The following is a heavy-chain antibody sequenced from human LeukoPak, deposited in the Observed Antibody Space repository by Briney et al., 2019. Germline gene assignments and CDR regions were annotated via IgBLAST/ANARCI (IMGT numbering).Heavy chain of an antibody. V-gene: IGHV3-7*01. D-gene: IGHD4-23*01. CDR2: IKGDGSVK. CDR1: GFTFSSYA. CDR3: ARDYGGSSPFDY. Sequence: PGGSLRLSCAASGFTFSSYAMSWVRQAPGKGLEWVANIKGDGSVKNYMDSVKGRFTISRDNAKNSVSLQMNSLRAEDTAVYYCARDYGGSSPFDYWGQGTLVTVSS. J-gene: IGHJ4*02.